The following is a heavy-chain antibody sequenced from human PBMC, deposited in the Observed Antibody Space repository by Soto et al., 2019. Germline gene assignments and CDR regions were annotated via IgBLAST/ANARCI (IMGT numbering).Heavy chain of an antibody. CDR2: IYYSGST. D-gene: IGHD3-10*01. CDR3: ARASLVGYGSGSPFDY. Sequence: LCGGSISSGGYYWSWIRQHPGKGLEWIGYIYYSGSTYYNPSLKSRVTISVDTSKNQFSLKLSSVTAADTAVYYCARASLVGYGSGSPFDYWGQGTLVTVSS. V-gene: IGHV4-31*02. J-gene: IGHJ4*02. CDR1: GGSISSGGYY.